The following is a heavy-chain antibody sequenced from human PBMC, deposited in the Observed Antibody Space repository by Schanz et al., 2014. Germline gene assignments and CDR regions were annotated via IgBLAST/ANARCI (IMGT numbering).Heavy chain of an antibody. CDR1: GYTFTSDS. CDR2: IIPILGIA. J-gene: IGHJ4*02. V-gene: IGHV1-69*09. Sequence: QVQLVQSGAEVKKPGASVKVSCKASGYTFTSDSMHWVRQAPGQGLEWMGRIIPILGIANYAQNFQGRVTITADKSTSTAYMELTSLRSEDTAVYYCARGSPENMIRGELDYWGQGTLVTVSS. CDR3: ARGSPENMIRGELDY. D-gene: IGHD3-10*01.